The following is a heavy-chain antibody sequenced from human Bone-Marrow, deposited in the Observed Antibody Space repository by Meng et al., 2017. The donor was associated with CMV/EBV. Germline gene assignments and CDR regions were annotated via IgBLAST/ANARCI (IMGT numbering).Heavy chain of an antibody. CDR1: GYTLTELS. J-gene: IGHJ6*02. D-gene: IGHD3-10*01. Sequence: ASVKVSCKVSGYTLTELSMHWVRQAPGQGLEWMGGIIPDLSKATYTQKFEDRVTITTDESTSTAYMELSRLSSEDTAVYYCASGGWGHGDPYYYYAMDVWGQGATVIVPS. CDR2: IIPDLSKA. CDR3: ASGGWGHGDPYYYYAMDV. V-gene: IGHV1-24*01.